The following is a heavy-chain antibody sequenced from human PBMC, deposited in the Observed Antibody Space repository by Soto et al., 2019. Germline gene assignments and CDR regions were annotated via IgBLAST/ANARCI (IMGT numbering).Heavy chain of an antibody. CDR2: IYYSGST. V-gene: IGHV4-59*01. CDR1: GGSISSYY. CDR3: ARVRYYYGSGSDNWFDP. J-gene: IGHJ5*02. D-gene: IGHD3-10*01. Sequence: SEILSLTCTVSGGSISSYYWSWIRQPPGKGLEWIGYIYYSGSTNYNPSLKSRVTISVDTSKNQFSLKLSSVTAADTAVYYCARVRYYYGSGSDNWFDPWGQGTLVTVSS.